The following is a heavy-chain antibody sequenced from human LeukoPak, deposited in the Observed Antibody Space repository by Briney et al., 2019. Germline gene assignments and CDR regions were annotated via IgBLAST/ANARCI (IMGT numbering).Heavy chain of an antibody. CDR3: ARYPAAMVTLDY. CDR2: IYHSGST. V-gene: IGHV4-38-2*02. D-gene: IGHD5-18*01. J-gene: IGHJ4*02. Sequence: PSETLSLTCTVSGYSISSGYYWGWIRQPPGKGLEWIGSIYHSGSTYYNPSLKGRVTISVDTSKNQFSLKLSSVTAADTAVYYCARYPAAMVTLDYWGQGTLVTVSS. CDR1: GYSISSGYY.